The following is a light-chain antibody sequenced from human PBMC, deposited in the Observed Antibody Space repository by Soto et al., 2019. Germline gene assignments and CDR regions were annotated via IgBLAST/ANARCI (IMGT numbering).Light chain of an antibody. CDR1: SSDLGGYNY. Sequence: QSALTQPASVSGSPGQSITISCTGTSSDLGGYNYVSWYQQHPDKAPKLILYDISNRPSGVSNRFSGSKSGNTASLTISGLQTEDEADYYCSSYASSSTPYVFGAGTKLTVL. CDR3: SSYASSSTPYV. CDR2: DIS. J-gene: IGLJ1*01. V-gene: IGLV2-14*03.